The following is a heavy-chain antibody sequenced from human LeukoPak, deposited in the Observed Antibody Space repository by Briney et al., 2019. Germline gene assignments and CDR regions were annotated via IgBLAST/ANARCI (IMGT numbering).Heavy chain of an antibody. V-gene: IGHV1-3*01. Sequence: GASVKVSCKASGYTFTSYAMHWVRQAPGQRLEWMGWINAGNGNTKYSQEFQGRVTITRDTSASTAYMELSSLRSDDTAVYYCARGVEDWYFDLWGRGTLVTVSS. J-gene: IGHJ2*01. CDR3: ARGVEDWYFDL. CDR2: INAGNGNT. CDR1: GYTFTSYA. D-gene: IGHD5-24*01.